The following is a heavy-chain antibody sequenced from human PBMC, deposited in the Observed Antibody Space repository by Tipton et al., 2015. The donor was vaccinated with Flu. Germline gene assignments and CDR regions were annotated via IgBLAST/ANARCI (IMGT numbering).Heavy chain of an antibody. V-gene: IGHV4-30-4*01. Sequence: TLSLICTVSGGSISSGDYYWSWIRQPPGKGLEWIGYIYYSGSTYYNPSLKSRVTISVDTSKNQFSLKLSSVTAADTAVYYCARSITRDAFDIWGQGTMVTVSS. CDR3: ARSITRDAFDI. CDR2: IYYSGST. J-gene: IGHJ3*02. CDR1: GGSISSGDYY. D-gene: IGHD2-2*01.